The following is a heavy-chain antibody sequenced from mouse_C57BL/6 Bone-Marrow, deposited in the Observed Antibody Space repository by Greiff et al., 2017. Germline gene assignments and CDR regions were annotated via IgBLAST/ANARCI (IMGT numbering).Heavy chain of an antibody. CDR3: ARDCGSSYWYFDV. D-gene: IGHD1-1*01. V-gene: IGHV1-85*01. CDR1: GYTFTSYD. Sequence: VQLQQSGPELVKPGASVKLSCKASGYTFTSYDINWVKQRPGQGLEWIGGIYPRGGSTNYNEKFKGKATLTVDTSSSTAYMELHSLTSEDSAVYCCARDCGSSYWYFDVWGKGTTVTVSS. J-gene: IGHJ1*03. CDR2: IYPRGGST.